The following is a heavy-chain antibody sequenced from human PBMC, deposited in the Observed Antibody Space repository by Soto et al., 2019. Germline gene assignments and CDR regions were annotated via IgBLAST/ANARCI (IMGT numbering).Heavy chain of an antibody. CDR1: GYTFTSYY. V-gene: IGHV1-46*01. Sequence: QVQLVQSGAEVKKPGASVKVSCKASGYTFTSYYMHWVRQAPGQGLEWMGIINPSGGSTSYAQKFGGRVTMTRDTSTSTVYMKLSSRRSEDTAVYYCARVSSWSCFDYWGQGTLVTVSS. J-gene: IGHJ4*02. CDR3: ARVSSWSCFDY. D-gene: IGHD6-13*01. CDR2: INPSGGST.